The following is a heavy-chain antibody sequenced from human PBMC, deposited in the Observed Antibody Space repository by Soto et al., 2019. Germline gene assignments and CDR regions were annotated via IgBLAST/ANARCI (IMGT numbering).Heavy chain of an antibody. J-gene: IGHJ3*02. CDR2: TYYRSKWYN. V-gene: IGHV6-1*01. CDR3: ARDRRIAVAGLDAFDI. Sequence: QTLSLTCGISGDSVSSNSAAWEWIRQSPSRGLEWLGRTYYRSKWYNDYAVSVKSRITINPDTSKNQFSLQLNSVTPEDTAVYYCARDRRIAVAGLDAFDIWGQGTMVTVSS. CDR1: GDSVSSNSAA. D-gene: IGHD6-19*01.